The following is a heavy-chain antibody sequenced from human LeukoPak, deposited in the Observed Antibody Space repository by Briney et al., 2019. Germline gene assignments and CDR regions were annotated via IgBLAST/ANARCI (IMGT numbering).Heavy chain of an antibody. V-gene: IGHV4-38-2*02. J-gene: IGHJ4*02. D-gene: IGHD1-26*01. CDR2: IYHSGST. Sequence: SETLSLTCTVSAYSISSGYYWGWIRQPPGKGLEWIGSIYHSGSTYYNPSLKSRVTISVDTSKNQFSLKLSSVTAADTAVYYSARGKLGATVLRGQGTLVTVSS. CDR3: ARGKLGATVL. CDR1: AYSISSGYY.